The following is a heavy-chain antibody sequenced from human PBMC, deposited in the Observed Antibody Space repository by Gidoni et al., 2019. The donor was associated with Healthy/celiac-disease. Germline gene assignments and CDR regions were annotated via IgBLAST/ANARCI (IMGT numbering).Heavy chain of an antibody. Sequence: EVQLVESGGGLVRPGGSLRLSCAASGFTFSDHSLDWVRQAPGKGVEWVGRTRNKANSYTTEYAASVKGRFTISRDDSKNSLYLQMNSLKTEDTAVYYCAREIYDSSGYYLTGVYDYWGQGTLVTVSS. V-gene: IGHV3-72*01. CDR1: GFTFSDHS. CDR3: AREIYDSSGYYLTGVYDY. J-gene: IGHJ4*02. D-gene: IGHD3-22*01. CDR2: TRNKANSYTT.